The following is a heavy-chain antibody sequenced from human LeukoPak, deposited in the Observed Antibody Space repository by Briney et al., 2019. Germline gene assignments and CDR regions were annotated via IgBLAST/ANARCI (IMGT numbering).Heavy chain of an antibody. CDR1: GDSVSSNSAA. CDR3: ARDPGGPGGPLFDY. Sequence: SQTLSLTCAISGDSVSSNSAAGNWITQSPSRGLEWLGRTYYRSKWYNDYAVSVKSRITINPDTSKNQFSLQLNSVTPEDTAVYYCARDPGGPGGPLFDYWGQGTLVTVSS. J-gene: IGHJ4*02. V-gene: IGHV6-1*01. CDR2: TYYRSKWYN. D-gene: IGHD1-14*01.